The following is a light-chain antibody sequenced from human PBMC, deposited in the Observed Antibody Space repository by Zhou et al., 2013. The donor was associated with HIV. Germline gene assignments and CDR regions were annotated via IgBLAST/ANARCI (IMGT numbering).Light chain of an antibody. CDR2: DAS. CDR3: QQRSNWPPGLT. J-gene: IGKJ4*01. CDR1: QSVSGY. V-gene: IGKV3-11*01. Sequence: EIVLTQSPATLSLSPGERATLSCRASQSVSGYLVWYQQKPGQAPRLLIYDASNRATGIPARFSGSGSGTDFTLTISSLEPEDFAVYYCQQRSNWPPGLTFGGGTKVEIK.